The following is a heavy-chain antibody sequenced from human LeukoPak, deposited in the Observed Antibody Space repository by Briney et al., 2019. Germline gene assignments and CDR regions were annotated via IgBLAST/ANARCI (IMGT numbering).Heavy chain of an antibody. CDR2: ISGYQGST. J-gene: IGHJ4*02. CDR3: ARSDLSTITAGPFNY. D-gene: IGHD5-24*01. V-gene: IGHV1-18*01. Sequence: ASVKVSRKASGYTFTNYGITWVRQAPGQGLEWMGWISGYQGSTKYAQNFQGRVTMTIDTSTSTAYMDLRSLRSDDTAIYFCARSDLSTITAGPFNYWGQGTLVAVSS. CDR1: GYTFTNYG.